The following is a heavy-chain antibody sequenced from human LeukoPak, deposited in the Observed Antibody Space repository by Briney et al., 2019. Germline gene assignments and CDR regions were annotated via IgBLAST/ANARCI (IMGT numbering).Heavy chain of an antibody. Sequence: SETLSLTCTVSGASISSYYWSWIRQPAGKGLEWIGRIYTSGSTSYNPSLKSRVTMSVDTSKNQFSLKLTSVTAADTAVYYCARGPNDYSNYGDFDYWGQGTLVTVSS. CDR1: GASISSYY. D-gene: IGHD4-11*01. CDR3: ARGPNDYSNYGDFDY. J-gene: IGHJ4*02. CDR2: IYTSGST. V-gene: IGHV4-4*07.